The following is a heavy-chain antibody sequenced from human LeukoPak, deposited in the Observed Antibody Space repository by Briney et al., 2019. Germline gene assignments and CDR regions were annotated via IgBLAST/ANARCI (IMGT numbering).Heavy chain of an antibody. J-gene: IGHJ4*02. CDR1: GFTFSSYA. Sequence: GGSLRRSCAASGFTFSSYAMSWVPQAPGKGLEWDSAISGSGGSTYYADSVKVRFTIPRDNSKHTLYLQMNSLRAEDTAVYYCAKNLWFGEYNDYWGQGTLVTVSS. V-gene: IGHV3-23*01. CDR2: ISGSGGST. CDR3: AKNLWFGEYNDY. D-gene: IGHD3-10*01.